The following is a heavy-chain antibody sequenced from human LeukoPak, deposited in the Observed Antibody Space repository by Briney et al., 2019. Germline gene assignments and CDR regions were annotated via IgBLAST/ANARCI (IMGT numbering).Heavy chain of an antibody. CDR3: ARDFKTLYYFDY. V-gene: IGHV3-48*04. Sequence: GGSLRLSCAASGFTFTSYNMNWVRQAPGKGLEWISFISSSGSTIYYADSVKGRFTISRDNAKNSLYLQMNSLRAEDTAVYYCARDFKTLYYFDYWGQGTLVTVSS. CDR2: ISSSGSTI. J-gene: IGHJ4*02. CDR1: GFTFTSYN.